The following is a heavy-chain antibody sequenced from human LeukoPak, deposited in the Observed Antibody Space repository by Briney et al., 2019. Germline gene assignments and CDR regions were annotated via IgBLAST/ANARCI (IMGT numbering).Heavy chain of an antibody. CDR3: ARDLTGALLRFLYWAGDAFDI. Sequence: GASVKVSCKASGGSFSSYVITWVRQAPGQGLEWMGWISAYNGNTNYAQKLQGRVTMTTDTSTSTAYMELRSLRSDDTAVYYCARDLTGALLRFLYWAGDAFDIWGQGTMVTVSS. D-gene: IGHD3/OR15-3a*01. CDR1: GGSFSSYV. V-gene: IGHV1-18*01. J-gene: IGHJ3*02. CDR2: ISAYNGNT.